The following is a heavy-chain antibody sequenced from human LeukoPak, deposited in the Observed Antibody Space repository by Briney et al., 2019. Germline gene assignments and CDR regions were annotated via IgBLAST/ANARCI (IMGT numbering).Heavy chain of an antibody. CDR1: GFTLPNYW. V-gene: IGHV3-74*01. D-gene: IGHD5-12*01. Sequence: GGSLRLSCAASGFTLPNYWIHWVRQAPGKGLVRVARINTDGTTTTYADSVNGRFTIFRDNVEKMVYLQMNSLGIEDTALYFCAREYSERALDPWGQGTLVTVSS. CDR3: AREYSERALDP. J-gene: IGHJ5*02. CDR2: INTDGTTT.